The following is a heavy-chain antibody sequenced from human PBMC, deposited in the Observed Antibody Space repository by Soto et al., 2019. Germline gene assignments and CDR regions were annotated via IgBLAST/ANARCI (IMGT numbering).Heavy chain of an antibody. CDR3: ARDGLLFSGPYRPSRFDY. CDR1: GYKYSDYW. D-gene: IGHD3-16*02. J-gene: IGHJ4*02. V-gene: IGHV3-7*03. Sequence: GGSLGLSGAASGYKYSDYWMSWVRQARGKGLEWVGNIKHDTSEAHYADSVKGRFTITRDNIKNFLFLQMNGLRSDDTASYYCARDGLLFSGPYRPSRFDYWGLGTLVTVSS. CDR2: IKHDTSEA.